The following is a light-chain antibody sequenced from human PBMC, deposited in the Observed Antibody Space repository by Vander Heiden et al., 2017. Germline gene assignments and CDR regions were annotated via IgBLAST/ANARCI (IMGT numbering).Light chain of an antibody. V-gene: IGKV3-11*01. J-gene: IGKJ3*01. CDR2: DAS. Sequence: EIGLTQSPATLSLSPGERATLSCRASQSVSSYLAWYQQKPGQAPRLLIYDASNRATGIPARFSGSGSGTDFTLTISSLEPEDFAVYYCQQRSNWPFGPGTKVDIK. CDR3: QQRSNWP. CDR1: QSVSSY.